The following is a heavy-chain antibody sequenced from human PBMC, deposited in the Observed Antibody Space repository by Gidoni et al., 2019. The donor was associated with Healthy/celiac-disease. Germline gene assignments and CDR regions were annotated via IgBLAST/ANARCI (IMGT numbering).Heavy chain of an antibody. J-gene: IGHJ6*02. CDR1: GFTFSSYA. CDR2: ISYDGSNK. D-gene: IGHD4-17*01. Sequence: QVQLVESGGGVVQPGRSLRLSCAASGFTFSSYAMHWVRQAPGKGLEWVAVISYDGSNKYYADSVKGRFTISRDNSKNTLYLQMNSLRAEDTAVYYCARDQRMTTVTTSYYYYYGMDVWGQGTTVTVSS. V-gene: IGHV3-30-3*01. CDR3: ARDQRMTTVTTSYYYYYGMDV.